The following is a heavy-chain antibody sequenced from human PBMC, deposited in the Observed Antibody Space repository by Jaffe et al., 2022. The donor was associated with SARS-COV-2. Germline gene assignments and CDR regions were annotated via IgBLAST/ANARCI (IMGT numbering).Heavy chain of an antibody. Sequence: QLQLQESGPGLVRPSETLSLTCTVSGGSISSRSYYWGWIRQPPGKGLEWIGGIYYSGNTYYNPSLKSRVTMSVDTSKNQFSLRLRSVTAADTAVYYCARHYGQYYYDSSGAIYGLDVWGQGTTVTVSS. CDR1: GGSISSRSYY. J-gene: IGHJ6*02. D-gene: IGHD3-22*01. CDR2: IYYSGNT. V-gene: IGHV4-39*01. CDR3: ARHYGQYYYDSSGAIYGLDV.